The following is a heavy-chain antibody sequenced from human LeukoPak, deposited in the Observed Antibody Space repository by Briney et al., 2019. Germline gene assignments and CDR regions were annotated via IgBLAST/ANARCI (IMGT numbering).Heavy chain of an antibody. Sequence: PGGSLRLSCAASGFTFSSYGMHWVRQAPGKGLEWVAFIRFDGSNKYYADSVKGRFTISRDNSKNSLYLQMNSLRAEDMALYYCAKATAMEATGDAFDIWGQGTMVTVSS. CDR3: AKATAMEATGDAFDI. J-gene: IGHJ3*02. CDR1: GFTFSSYG. D-gene: IGHD5-18*01. CDR2: IRFDGSNK. V-gene: IGHV3-30*02.